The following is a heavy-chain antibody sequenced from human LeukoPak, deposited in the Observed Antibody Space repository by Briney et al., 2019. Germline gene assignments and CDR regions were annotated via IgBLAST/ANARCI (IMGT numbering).Heavy chain of an antibody. CDR3: ARDGAYDILTGYDAFDI. J-gene: IGHJ3*02. CDR2: INPNSGGT. Sequence: ASVKVSCKASGYTFSGYYIHWVRQAPGQGLEWMGWINPNSGGTNYAQKFQGRVTMTRDTSTSTVYMELSSLRSEDTAVYYCARDGAYDILTGYDAFDIWGQGTMVTVSS. D-gene: IGHD3-9*01. V-gene: IGHV1-2*02. CDR1: GYTFSGYY.